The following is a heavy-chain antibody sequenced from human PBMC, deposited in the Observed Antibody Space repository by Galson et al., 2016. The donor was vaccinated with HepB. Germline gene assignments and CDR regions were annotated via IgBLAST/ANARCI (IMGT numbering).Heavy chain of an antibody. Sequence: PRLSCATSGFTFNNYGINWVRQAPGKGLEWVAVISYDGNNRHYADAVKGRITISRDSSTNTVYLQMNSLRADDTAVYFCARDRGLLHYYYGMDVWGQGTTVTVSS. CDR3: ARDRGLLHYYYGMDV. V-gene: IGHV3-33*08. CDR1: GFTFNNYG. D-gene: IGHD4-17*01. CDR2: ISYDGNNR. J-gene: IGHJ6*02.